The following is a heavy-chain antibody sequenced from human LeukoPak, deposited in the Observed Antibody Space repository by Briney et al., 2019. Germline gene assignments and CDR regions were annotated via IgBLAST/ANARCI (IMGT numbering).Heavy chain of an antibody. CDR2: INHSGST. V-gene: IGHV4-34*01. CDR3: ARRPRSWGFDY. CDR1: GGSFSGYY. D-gene: IGHD6-13*01. Sequence: SETLSLTCAVYGGSFSGYYWSWIRQPPGKGLEWIGEINHSGSTNYNPSLKSQVTISVDTSKNQFSLKLSSVTAADTAVYYCARRPRSWGFDYWGQGTLVTVSS. J-gene: IGHJ4*02.